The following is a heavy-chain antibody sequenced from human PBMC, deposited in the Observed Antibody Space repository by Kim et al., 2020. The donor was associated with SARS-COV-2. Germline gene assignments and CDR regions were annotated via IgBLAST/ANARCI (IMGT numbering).Heavy chain of an antibody. Sequence: GESLKISCKGSGYSFTTYWTAWVRQMPGKGLEWMGIIYPGDSDTRYSPSFQGQVTMSADKSISTAYLQWSSLKASDTAMYYCARQYCSSTSCYFDYWGQGTLVTVSS. J-gene: IGHJ4*02. D-gene: IGHD2-2*01. V-gene: IGHV5-51*01. CDR3: ARQYCSSTSCYFDY. CDR1: GYSFTTYW. CDR2: IYPGDSDT.